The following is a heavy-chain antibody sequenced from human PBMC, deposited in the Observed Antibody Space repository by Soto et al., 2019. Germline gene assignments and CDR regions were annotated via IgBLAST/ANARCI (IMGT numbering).Heavy chain of an antibody. V-gene: IGHV1-2*02. CDR1: GYTFTGYY. D-gene: IGHD1-26*01. CDR2: INPNSGGT. J-gene: IGHJ3*02. CDR3: ARARYSGSYYAFDI. Sequence: ASVKVSCKASGYTFTGYYMHWVRQAPGQGLEWMGWINPNSGGTNYAQKFQGRVTMTRDTSISTAYMELSRLRSDDTAVDYCARARYSGSYYAFDIWGQGTMVTVSS.